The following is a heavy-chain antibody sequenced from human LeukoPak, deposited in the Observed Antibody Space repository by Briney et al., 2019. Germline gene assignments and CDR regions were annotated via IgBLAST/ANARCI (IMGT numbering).Heavy chain of an antibody. V-gene: IGHV5-51*01. Sequence: GESLKISCKGSGYIFTRYWIGWVRQMPGRGLEWMGIIYPGDSNIRYSPSFQGQVSISADKSISTAYLQWSSLQASDTAMYYCARHRDSSGFPAAFDSWGQGTLVTVSS. CDR1: GYIFTRYW. J-gene: IGHJ3*01. D-gene: IGHD3-22*01. CDR2: IYPGDSNI. CDR3: ARHRDSSGFPAAFDS.